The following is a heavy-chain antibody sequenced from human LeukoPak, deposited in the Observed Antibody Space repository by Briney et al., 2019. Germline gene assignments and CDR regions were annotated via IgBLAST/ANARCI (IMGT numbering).Heavy chain of an antibody. CDR2: ISSSGSTI. J-gene: IGHJ6*04. D-gene: IGHD3-10*02. CDR3: AELGITMIGGV. Sequence: GGSLRLSCAASGFTFSSYEMNWVRQAPGKGLEWVSYISSSGSTIYYADSVKGRFTISRDNAKNSLYLQMNSLRAEDTAVYYCAELGITMIGGVWGKGTTVTISP. V-gene: IGHV3-48*03. CDR1: GFTFSSYE.